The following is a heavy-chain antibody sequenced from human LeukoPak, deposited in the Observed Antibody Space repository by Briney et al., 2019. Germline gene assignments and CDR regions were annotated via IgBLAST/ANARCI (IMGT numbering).Heavy chain of an antibody. D-gene: IGHD4-17*01. CDR1: GFTFSSYS. CDR2: ISSSSSYI. Sequence: GGSLRLSCAASGFTFSSYSMNWVRQAPGKGLEWVSSISSSSSYIYYADSVKGRFTISRDNAKNSLYLQMNSLRAEDTAVYYCARVHYTVTTVTSSDYWGQGTLVTVSS. J-gene: IGHJ4*02. V-gene: IGHV3-21*01. CDR3: ARVHYTVTTVTSSDY.